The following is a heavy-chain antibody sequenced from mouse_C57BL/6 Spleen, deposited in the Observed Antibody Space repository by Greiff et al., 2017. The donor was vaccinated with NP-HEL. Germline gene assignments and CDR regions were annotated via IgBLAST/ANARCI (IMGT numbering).Heavy chain of an antibody. J-gene: IGHJ3*01. CDR1: GYTFTSYT. CDR2: INPSSGYT. D-gene: IGHD2-1*01. V-gene: IGHV1-4*01. CDR3: AREDGIQFAY. Sequence: QVQLKESGAELARPGASVKMSCKASGYTFTSYTMHWVKQRPGQGLEWIGYINPSSGYTKYNQKFKDKATLTADKSSSTAYMQLSSLTSEDSAVYYCAREDGIQFAYWGQGTLVTVSA.